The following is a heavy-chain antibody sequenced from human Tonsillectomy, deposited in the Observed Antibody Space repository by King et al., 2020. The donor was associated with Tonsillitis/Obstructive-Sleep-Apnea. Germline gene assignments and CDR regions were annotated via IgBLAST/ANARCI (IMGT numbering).Heavy chain of an antibody. D-gene: IGHD1-1*01. J-gene: IGHJ4*02. Sequence: VQLQQRGAGLLKPSETLSLTCAVYGGSFSGYYWSWIRQPPGKGLEWIGEINHSGSTNYNPSLKSRVTISVDTSKNQFSLKLNSVTAADTAVYYCARTKDNWNDRPLDYWGQGTLVTVSS. V-gene: IGHV4-34*01. CDR1: GGSFSGYY. CDR3: ARTKDNWNDRPLDY. CDR2: INHSGST.